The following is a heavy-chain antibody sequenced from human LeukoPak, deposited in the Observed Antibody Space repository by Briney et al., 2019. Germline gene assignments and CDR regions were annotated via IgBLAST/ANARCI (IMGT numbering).Heavy chain of an antibody. D-gene: IGHD6-19*01. CDR1: GGSFSGYY. CDR2: INHSGST. Sequence: SETLSLTCAVYGGSFSGYYWSWIRQPPGKGLEWIGEINHSGSTNYNPSLKSRVTISVDTSKNQFSLKLSSVTAADTAVYYCARGQQIAVAGPFDYWGQGTLVTVSS. V-gene: IGHV4-34*01. J-gene: IGHJ4*02. CDR3: ARGQQIAVAGPFDY.